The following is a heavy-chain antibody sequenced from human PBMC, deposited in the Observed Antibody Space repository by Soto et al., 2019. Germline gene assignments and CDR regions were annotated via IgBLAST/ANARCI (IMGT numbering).Heavy chain of an antibody. J-gene: IGHJ4*02. CDR2: IIPTFGTP. Sequence: QVQLVQSGTVVQRRGSSVKVSCQASGGTFSSHGMAWVRQAPGQGLEWMGGIIPTFGTPTYAPKFQGRVTITADKCTNTAYMELSSLRSEDTGVYYCASDRSAQYFDFWGQGTLITVSS. V-gene: IGHV1-69*06. CDR1: GGTFSSHG. CDR3: ASDRSAQYFDF. D-gene: IGHD1-26*01.